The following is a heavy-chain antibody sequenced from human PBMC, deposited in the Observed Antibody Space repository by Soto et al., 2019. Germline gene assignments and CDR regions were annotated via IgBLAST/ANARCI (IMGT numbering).Heavy chain of an antibody. D-gene: IGHD2-15*01. CDR1: GYTFTSYG. J-gene: IGHJ4*02. CDR2: ISAYNGNT. CDR3: AIQRGYCSGGSCYSRGYYFDY. Sequence: QVQLVQSGAEVKKPGASVKVSCKASGYTFTSYGISWVRQAPGQGLEWMGWISAYNGNTNYAQKLQGRVTMTTDTSTSTAYMELSSLRSDDTAVYYCAIQRGYCSGGSCYSRGYYFDYWGQGTLVTVSS. V-gene: IGHV1-18*01.